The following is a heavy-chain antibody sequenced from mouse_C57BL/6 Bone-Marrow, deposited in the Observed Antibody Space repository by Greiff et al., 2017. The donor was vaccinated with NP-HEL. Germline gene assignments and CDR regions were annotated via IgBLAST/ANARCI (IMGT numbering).Heavy chain of an antibody. CDR3: ARRTVVAPYAMDY. Sequence: QLQQSGAELVRPGTSVKMSCKASGYTFTNYWIGWAKQRPGHGLEWIGDIYPGGGYTNYNEKFKGKATLTADKSSSTAYMQFSSLTSEDSAIYYCARRTVVAPYAMDYWGQGTSVTVSS. D-gene: IGHD1-1*01. J-gene: IGHJ4*01. V-gene: IGHV1-63*01. CDR1: GYTFTNYW. CDR2: IYPGGGYT.